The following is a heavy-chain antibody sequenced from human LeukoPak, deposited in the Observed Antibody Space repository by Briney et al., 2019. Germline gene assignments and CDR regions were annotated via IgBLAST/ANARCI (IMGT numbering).Heavy chain of an antibody. J-gene: IGHJ4*02. Sequence: SETLSLTCTGSGGSISSGSYYWRWIRQPAGKGLEWIGRTHTSGSTNYNPSLKSRVTISVDTSKNQFSLKLSSVTAADTAVYYCARNFDYWGQGTLVTVSS. V-gene: IGHV4-61*02. CDR3: ARNFDY. CDR1: GGSISSGSYY. CDR2: THTSGST.